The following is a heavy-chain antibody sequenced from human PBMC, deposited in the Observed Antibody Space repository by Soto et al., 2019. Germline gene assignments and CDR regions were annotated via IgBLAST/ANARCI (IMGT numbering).Heavy chain of an antibody. D-gene: IGHD2-8*01. Sequence: QVQLQQSGPGLVKPSQTLSLTCAISGDSVSTNRATWDWIRQSPSRGLEWLGRTYYRSKWYNDYAASVHSRITITPDTSNNHFSLQLNSVTPDATAVYYCVSLIGNSWLDSWGQGPLVTVSS. V-gene: IGHV6-1*01. CDR3: VSLIGNSWLDS. CDR2: TYYRSKWYN. CDR1: GDSVSTNRAT. J-gene: IGHJ5*01.